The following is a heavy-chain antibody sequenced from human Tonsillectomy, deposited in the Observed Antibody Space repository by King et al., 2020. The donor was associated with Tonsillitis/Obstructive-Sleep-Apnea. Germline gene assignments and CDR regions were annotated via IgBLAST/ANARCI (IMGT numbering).Heavy chain of an antibody. D-gene: IGHD1-26*01. CDR2: ISYDGSNE. CDR1: GFTFSSYA. Sequence: VQLVESGGGVVQPGRSLRLSCAASGFTFSSYAMHWVRQAPGKGLEWVAVISYDGSNEYYADSVKGRFTISRDNSKNTLYLQMNSLRAEDTAVYYCARDQGGGGSYWLGQKDKGLDYWGQGTLVTVSS. V-gene: IGHV3-30*04. CDR3: ARDQGGGGSYWLGQKDKGLDY. J-gene: IGHJ4*02.